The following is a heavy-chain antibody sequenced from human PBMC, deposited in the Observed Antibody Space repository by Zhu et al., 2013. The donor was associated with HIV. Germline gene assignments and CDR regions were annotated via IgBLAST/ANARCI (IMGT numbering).Heavy chain of an antibody. D-gene: IGHD3-22*01. CDR3: ARATYFDSTGYYY. CDR1: GYTFTSFD. V-gene: IGHV1-8*01. J-gene: IGHJ4*02. CDR2: MNPNSGNT. Sequence: QVQLVQSGAEVKKPGDSVKVSCKASGYTFTSFDINWVRQATGQGLEWIGWMNPNSGNTGYAQKFQGRVTMTRHPSISTAYMELSSLTSEDTAVYYCARATYFDSTGYYYWGQGTLVTVSS.